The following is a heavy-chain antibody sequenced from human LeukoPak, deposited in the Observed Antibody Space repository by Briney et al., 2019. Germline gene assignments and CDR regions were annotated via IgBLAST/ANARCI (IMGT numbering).Heavy chain of an antibody. D-gene: IGHD2-15*01. V-gene: IGHV5-51*01. CDR3: ARRERGSRYCSGGSCYRYDAFDI. CDR2: IYPGDSDT. Sequence: GESLKISCKGSGYSFTSYWIGWVRQMPGKGLEWMGIIYPGDSDTRYSPSLQGQVTISADKSISTAYLQWSSLKASDTAMYYCARRERGSRYCSGGSCYRYDAFDIWGQGTMVTVSS. CDR1: GYSFTSYW. J-gene: IGHJ3*02.